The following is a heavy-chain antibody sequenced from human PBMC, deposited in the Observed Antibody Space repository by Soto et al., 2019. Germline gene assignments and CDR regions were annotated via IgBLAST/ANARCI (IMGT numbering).Heavy chain of an antibody. CDR1: GGSISSGGYS. V-gene: IGHV4-30-2*01. CDR2: MYHSGST. CDR3: ARDQLSSGLYVWFDP. J-gene: IGHJ5*02. D-gene: IGHD6-25*01. Sequence: TLSLTCAVSGGSISSGGYSWSWIRQPPGKGLEWIGYMYHSGSTYYNPSLKSRVTISVDTSKNQFSLILSSVTSADTAVYYCARDQLSSGLYVWFDPWGQGTLVTVSS.